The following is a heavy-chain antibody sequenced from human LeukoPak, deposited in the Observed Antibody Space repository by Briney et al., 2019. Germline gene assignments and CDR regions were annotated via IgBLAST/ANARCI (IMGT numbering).Heavy chain of an antibody. CDR2: INPNSGGP. CDR1: GYTFTGYY. J-gene: IGHJ4*02. CDR3: ARGPPYSGSFYPGHY. Sequence: GASVKVSCKASGYTFTGYYMHWVRQAPGQGVEWMGWINPNSGGPNYAQKLQGRVTMTRDTSISTAYRELSRLRSDDTAVYYCARGPPYSGSFYPGHYWGQGTLVTVSS. V-gene: IGHV1-2*02. D-gene: IGHD1-26*01.